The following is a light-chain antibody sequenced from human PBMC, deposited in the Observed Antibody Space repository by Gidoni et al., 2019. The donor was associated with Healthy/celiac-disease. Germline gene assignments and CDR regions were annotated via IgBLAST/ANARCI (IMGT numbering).Light chain of an antibody. CDR1: QSVSSTY. CDR3: KQGA. V-gene: IGKV3-20*01. J-gene: IGKJ1*01. CDR2: GAS. Sequence: IVLTQSPGTLSLSPGERATLSCRSSQSVSSTYLAWYQQKPGQAPRLLIYGASSRVTGVPDRFSGSGSGTDFTLTISRLETEDFAVYYCKQGAFXQXTKVEMK.